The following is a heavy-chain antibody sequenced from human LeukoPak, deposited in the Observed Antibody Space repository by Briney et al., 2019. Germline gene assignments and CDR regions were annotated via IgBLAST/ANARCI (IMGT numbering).Heavy chain of an antibody. D-gene: IGHD3-10*01. V-gene: IGHV4-34*01. CDR3: ASRRTPSVRGVIISPISYYYYYMDV. Sequence: SETLSLTCAVYGGSFSGYYWSWIRQPPGKGLEWIGEINHSGSTNYNPSLKSRVTISVDTSKNQFPLKLSSVTAADTAVYYCASRRTPSVRGVIISPISYYYYYMDVWGKGTTVTISS. J-gene: IGHJ6*03. CDR1: GGSFSGYY. CDR2: INHSGST.